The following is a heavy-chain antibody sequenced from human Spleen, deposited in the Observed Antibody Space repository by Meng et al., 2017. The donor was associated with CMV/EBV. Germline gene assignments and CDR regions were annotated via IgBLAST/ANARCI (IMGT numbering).Heavy chain of an antibody. V-gene: IGHV4-39*07. CDR2: VYYIGNT. Sequence: GGSISTSNSHWSWIRQSPGRPLEWIASVYYIGNTYYSPSLKSRVIISVDTSKNQFSLILRSVTAADTAIYYCARDNSGMVRGKGFDPWGQGTLVTVSS. CDR1: GGSISTSNSH. D-gene: IGHD3-10*01. J-gene: IGHJ5*02. CDR3: ARDNSGMVRGKGFDP.